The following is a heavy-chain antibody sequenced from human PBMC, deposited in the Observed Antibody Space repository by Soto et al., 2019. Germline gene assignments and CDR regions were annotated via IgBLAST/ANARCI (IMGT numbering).Heavy chain of an antibody. D-gene: IGHD6-19*01. CDR2: TNSDGSDT. CDR1: GFTFSSYW. Sequence: EVQLVESGGGLVQPGGSLRLSCAASGFTFSSYWMYWVRQAPGKGLVWVSRTNSDGSDTSYADSVKGRFTISRDNAKNTLYLQMNSRRAEDTAVYYCARDRGWYLFDYWGQGTLVTVSS. V-gene: IGHV3-74*01. J-gene: IGHJ4*02. CDR3: ARDRGWYLFDY.